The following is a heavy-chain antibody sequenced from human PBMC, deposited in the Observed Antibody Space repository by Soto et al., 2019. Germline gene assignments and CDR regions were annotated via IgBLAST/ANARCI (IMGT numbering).Heavy chain of an antibody. CDR2: ISWNSGSI. D-gene: IGHD1-20*01. J-gene: IGHJ4*02. CDR1: GFTFDDYA. V-gene: IGHV3-9*01. CDR3: AKALRYNWNGHPYSFDY. Sequence: PGGSLRLSCAASGFTFDDYAMHWVRQAPGKGLEWVSGISWNSGSIGYADSVKGRFTISRDNAKNSLYLQMNSLRAEDTALYYCAKALRYNWNGHPYSFDYWGQGTLVTVSS.